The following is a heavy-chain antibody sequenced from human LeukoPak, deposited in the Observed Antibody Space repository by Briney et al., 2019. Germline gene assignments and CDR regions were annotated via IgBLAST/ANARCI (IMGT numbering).Heavy chain of an antibody. CDR1: GFTFSDYY. Sequence: GRSLRLSCAASGFTFSDYYMSSIRQAPGKGLEWVSYISSSGRTIYYADSVKGRFTISRDNAKLSLYLQMNSLRAEDTAVYYGGKDQRYGGQGTLVTVS. J-gene: IGHJ4*02. V-gene: IGHV3-11*01. CDR3: GKDQRY. CDR2: ISSSGRTI.